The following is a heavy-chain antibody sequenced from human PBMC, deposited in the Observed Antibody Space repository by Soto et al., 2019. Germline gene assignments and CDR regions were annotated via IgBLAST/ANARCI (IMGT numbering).Heavy chain of an antibody. J-gene: IGHJ4*01. D-gene: IGHD3-9*01. CDR1: GFTFTSYS. CDR3: ARGKDILTGYYPPFDY. CDR2: ISTSSSYI. V-gene: IGHV3-21*01. Sequence: GGSLRLSCAASGFTFTSYSMNWVRQAPGKGLEWVSSISTSSSYIYYADSVKGRFTISRDNAKNSLYLQMKSLRAEDTAVYYCARGKDILTGYYPPFDYWGQGTLVTVSS.